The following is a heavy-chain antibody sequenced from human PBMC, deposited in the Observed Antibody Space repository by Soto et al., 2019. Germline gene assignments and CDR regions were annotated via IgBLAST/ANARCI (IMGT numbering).Heavy chain of an antibody. J-gene: IGHJ4*02. CDR3: AKDRTRGATSPTLDF. Sequence: DVQLVESGGGLVQPGSSLRLSCAASGFTFDVSAMHWVRQAPGKGLEWVATVTWNSANVGYADSVKGRFTVSRDNAKNSLHLHMSSLRPEDTAFYYCAKDRTRGATSPTLDFWGQGTLVTVSS. CDR1: GFTFDVSA. D-gene: IGHD1-26*01. V-gene: IGHV3-9*01. CDR2: VTWNSANV.